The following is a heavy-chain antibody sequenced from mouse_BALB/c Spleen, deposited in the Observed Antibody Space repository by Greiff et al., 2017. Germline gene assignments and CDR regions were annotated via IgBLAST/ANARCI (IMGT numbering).Heavy chain of an antibody. Sequence: DVMLVESGGGLVKPGGSLKLSCAASGFTFSDYYMYWVRQTPEKRLEWVATISDGGSYTYYPDSVKGRFTISRDNAKNNLYLQMSSLKSEDTAMYYCARGGPYYDLYYAMDYWGQGTSVTVSS. CDR3: ARGGPYYDLYYAMDY. V-gene: IGHV5-4*02. J-gene: IGHJ4*01. CDR2: ISDGGSYT. CDR1: GFTFSDYY. D-gene: IGHD2-4*01.